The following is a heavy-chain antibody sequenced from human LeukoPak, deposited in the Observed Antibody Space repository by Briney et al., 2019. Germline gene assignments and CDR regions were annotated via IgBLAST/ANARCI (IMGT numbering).Heavy chain of an antibody. J-gene: IGHJ4*02. Sequence: PSETPSLTCTVSGGPIFSSPFYWGWIRQPPGTWLERIARGYYSGITYYNPSLKSRATISVDTSKNQFALMVNTVTAADTAIYYCARLMTTVATWGQGTLVTVS. CDR2: GYYSGIT. V-gene: IGHV4-39*01. CDR1: GGPIFSSPFY. D-gene: IGHD4-11*01. CDR3: ARLMTTVAT.